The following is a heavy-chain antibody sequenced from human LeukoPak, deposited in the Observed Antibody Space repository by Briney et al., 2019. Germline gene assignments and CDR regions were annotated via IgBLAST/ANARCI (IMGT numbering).Heavy chain of an antibody. D-gene: IGHD1-26*01. CDR1: GFTFSSYA. CDR3: ARAALSGSYDY. J-gene: IGHJ4*02. V-gene: IGHV3-30-3*01. Sequence: GGSLRLSCAASGFTFSSYAMHWVRQAPGKGLEWVAVISYDGSNKYYADSVKGRFTISRDNSKNTLYLQMNSLTAEDTAVYYCARAALSGSYDYWGQGTLVTVSS. CDR2: ISYDGSNK.